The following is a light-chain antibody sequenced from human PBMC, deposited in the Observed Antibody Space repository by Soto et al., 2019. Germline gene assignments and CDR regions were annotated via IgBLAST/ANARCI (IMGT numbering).Light chain of an antibody. CDR1: QSISNN. CDR2: GAT. Sequence: ETVMTQSPATLSVSPGERATLSCRAGQSISNNLAWYQQNPGQAPRLLIYGATTRATGIPSRFSGSGSGTEFTLTISSLQSEDFSVYYCQQYNNWPLTFGGGTKVDIK. V-gene: IGKV3-15*01. J-gene: IGKJ4*01. CDR3: QQYNNWPLT.